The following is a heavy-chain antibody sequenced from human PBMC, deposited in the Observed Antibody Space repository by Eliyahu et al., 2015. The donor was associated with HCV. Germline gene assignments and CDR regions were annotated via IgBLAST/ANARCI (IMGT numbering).Heavy chain of an antibody. D-gene: IGHD2-8*02. J-gene: IGHJ6*02. V-gene: IGHV1-46*01. CDR1: GYTFXSYY. CDR3: AREVGVLGYCTGGVCPASGYYGMDV. Sequence: QVQLVQSGAEVKKPGASXKVSCKASGYTFXSYYXXWVRQXPGQGLEWMGIINPSGGSTSYAQKFQGRVTMTRDTSTSTVYMELSSLRSEDTAVYYCAREVGVLGYCTGGVCPASGYYGMDVWGQGTTVTVSS. CDR2: INPSGGST.